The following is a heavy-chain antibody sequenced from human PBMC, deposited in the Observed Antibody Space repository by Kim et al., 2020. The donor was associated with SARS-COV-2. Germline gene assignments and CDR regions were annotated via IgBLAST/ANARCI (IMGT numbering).Heavy chain of an antibody. J-gene: IGHJ6*02. D-gene: IGHD7-27*01. CDR1: GYTFTSYA. Sequence: ASVKVSCKASGYTFTSYAMNWVRQAPGQGLEWMGWINTNTGSPTYAQGFTGRFVFSLDTSVSTAYLQISSLKAEDTAVYYCARGSSGVSWYYGMDVWGQGTTVTVSS. V-gene: IGHV7-4-1*02. CDR2: INTNTGSP. CDR3: ARGSSGVSWYYGMDV.